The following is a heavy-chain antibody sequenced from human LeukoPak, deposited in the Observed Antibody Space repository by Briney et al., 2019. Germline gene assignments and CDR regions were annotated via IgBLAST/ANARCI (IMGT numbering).Heavy chain of an antibody. CDR3: AKVGGSGWFSFDY. J-gene: IGHJ4*02. Sequence: GGSLRLSCAASGFTFSSYAMSWVRQAPGKGLEWVSAVSGSGGSTYYADSVKGRFTISRDNSKNTLYLQMNSLRAEDTAVYYCAKVGGSGWFSFDYWGQGTLVTVSS. V-gene: IGHV3-23*01. D-gene: IGHD6-19*01. CDR2: VSGSGGST. CDR1: GFTFSSYA.